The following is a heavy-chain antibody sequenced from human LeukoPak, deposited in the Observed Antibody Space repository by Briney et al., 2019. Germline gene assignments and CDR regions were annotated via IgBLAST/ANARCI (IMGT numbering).Heavy chain of an antibody. CDR3: ARDPGVVAATFRFDP. CDR1: GGSISSYY. J-gene: IGHJ5*02. D-gene: IGHD2-15*01. Sequence: PSETLSLTCTVSGGSISSYYWSWIRQPPGKGLEWIGYIYYSGGTNYNPSLKSRVTISVDTSKNQFSLKLSSVTAADTAVYYCARDPGVVAATFRFDPWGQGTLVTVSS. V-gene: IGHV4-59*01. CDR2: IYYSGGT.